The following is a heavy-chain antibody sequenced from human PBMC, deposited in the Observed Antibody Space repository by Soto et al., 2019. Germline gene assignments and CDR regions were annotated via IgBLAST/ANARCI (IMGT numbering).Heavy chain of an antibody. V-gene: IGHV5-10-1*01. D-gene: IGHD2-2*01. Sequence: PGESLKISCKGSGYSFTSYWISWVRQMPGKGLEWMGRIDPSDSYTNYSPSFQGHVTISADKSISTAYLQWSSLKASDTAMYYCATTLMRYCSSTSCYPLRYYCYGMDVWGQGTTVTVSS. CDR3: ATTLMRYCSSTSCYPLRYYCYGMDV. CDR2: IDPSDSYT. J-gene: IGHJ6*02. CDR1: GYSFTSYW.